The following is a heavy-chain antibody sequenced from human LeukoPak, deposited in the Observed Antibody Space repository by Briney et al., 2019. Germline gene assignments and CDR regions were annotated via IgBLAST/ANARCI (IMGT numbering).Heavy chain of an antibody. J-gene: IGHJ4*02. D-gene: IGHD3-9*01. CDR2: IWYDGNNK. Sequence: GGSLRLSCAASGFTFSSYGMHWVRQAPGKGLEWVAVIWYDGNNKYYADSVKGRFTISRDNSKNTLYLQMNSLRAEDTAVYYCARSTSSEYDIYHFDYWGEGTLVPVSS. CDR1: GFTFSSYG. V-gene: IGHV3-33*01. CDR3: ARSTSSEYDIYHFDY.